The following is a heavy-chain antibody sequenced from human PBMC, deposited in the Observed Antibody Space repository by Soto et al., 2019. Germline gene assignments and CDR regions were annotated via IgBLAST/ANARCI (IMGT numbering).Heavy chain of an antibody. CDR3: ARILQYFGAPRAYFDL. V-gene: IGHV3-15*05. CDR2: IKSKADGGTA. D-gene: IGHD3-10*01. Sequence: GASLRLSCAASGFSFNNVWMSWVRQTPGKRLEWVGRIKSKADGGTADYAAPLKGRVTSSRDDSTNTLDLQMNNLKTEDTGVYFCARILQYFGAPRAYFDLWGRGSLVTVSS. J-gene: IGHJ2*01. CDR1: GFSFNNVW.